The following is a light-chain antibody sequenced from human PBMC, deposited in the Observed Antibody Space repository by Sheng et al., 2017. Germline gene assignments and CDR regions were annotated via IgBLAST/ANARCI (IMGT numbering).Light chain of an antibody. J-gene: IGLJ3*02. V-gene: IGLV3-1*01. CDR1: KLGDKY. CDR2: QDK. CDR3: QAWDNNILV. Sequence: SYELTQPPSVSVSPGQTATITCSGDKLGDKYACWYQQKAGQSPVLIIYQDKRRPSGIPERFSGSNSGNTATLTISGSQPMDEADYYCQAWDNNILVFGGGTK.